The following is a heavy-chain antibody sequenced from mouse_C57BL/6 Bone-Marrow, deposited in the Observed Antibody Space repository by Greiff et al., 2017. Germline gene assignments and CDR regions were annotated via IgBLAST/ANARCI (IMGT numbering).Heavy chain of an antibody. CDR2: IYPGSGST. J-gene: IGHJ2*01. V-gene: IGHV1-55*01. Sequence: QVQLQQPGAELVKPGASVKMSCKASGYTFTSYWITWVKQRPGQGLEWIGDIYPGSGSTNYNEKFKSKATLTVDTSSSTAYMQLSSLTSEDSAVYYCARRTTVVAHSDNWGEGTTLSLSS. CDR1: GYTFTSYW. D-gene: IGHD1-1*01. CDR3: ARRTTVVAHSDN.